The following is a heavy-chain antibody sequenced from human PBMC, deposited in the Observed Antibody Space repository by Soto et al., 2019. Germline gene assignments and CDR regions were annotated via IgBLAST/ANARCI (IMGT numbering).Heavy chain of an antibody. CDR3: ATVPFLVRGVIGYFDY. CDR2: INAGNGNT. V-gene: IGHV1-3*01. CDR1: GCTFTSYA. Sequence: ASVKVSCKASGCTFTSYAMHWVRQAPGQRLEWMGWINAGNGNTKYSQKFQGRVTITRDTSASTAYMELSSLRSEDTAVYYCATVPFLVRGVIGYFDYWGQGTLVTVSS. D-gene: IGHD3-10*01. J-gene: IGHJ4*02.